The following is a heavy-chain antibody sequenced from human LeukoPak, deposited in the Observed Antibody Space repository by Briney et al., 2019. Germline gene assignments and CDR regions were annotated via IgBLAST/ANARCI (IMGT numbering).Heavy chain of an antibody. CDR2: IYPADSET. CDR3: ARAAGHWYFDL. D-gene: IGHD6-19*01. J-gene: IGHJ2*01. Sequence: GESLKISCKGSGYPFSTYWIGWVRQMPGKGLEWMGNIYPADSETRYSPSFQGQVTMSVDKSISTAYLQWSSLKASDTAMYYCARAAGHWYFDLWGRGTLVTVSS. V-gene: IGHV5-51*01. CDR1: GYPFSTYW.